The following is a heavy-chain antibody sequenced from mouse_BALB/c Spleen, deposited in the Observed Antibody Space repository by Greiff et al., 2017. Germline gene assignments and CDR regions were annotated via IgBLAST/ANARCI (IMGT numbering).Heavy chain of an antibody. CDR2: ISSGGST. CDR1: GFTFSSYA. D-gene: IGHD1-1*01. CDR3: ARGRDYGYAMDY. V-gene: IGHV5-6-5*01. Sequence: DVMLVESGGGLVKPGGSLKLSCAASGFTFSSYAMSWVRQTPEKRLEWVASISSGGSTYYPDSVKGRFTISRDNARNILYLQMSSLRSEDTAMYYCARGRDYGYAMDYWGQGTSVTVSS. J-gene: IGHJ4*01.